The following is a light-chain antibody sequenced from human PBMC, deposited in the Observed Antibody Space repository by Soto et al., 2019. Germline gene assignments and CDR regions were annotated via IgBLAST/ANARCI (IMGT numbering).Light chain of an antibody. CDR3: KSYAGSNTYV. J-gene: IGLJ1*01. CDR2: EVV. Sequence: QSALAQPPSASGSPGQSVTISCTGTKXDVGFYDFVSWYQHHPGKAPRLIIYEVVQRPSGVPDRFSGSKSGNTASLTVSGLQAADEADYFCKSYAGSNTYVFGSGTKVTVL. V-gene: IGLV2-8*01. CDR1: KXDVGFYDF.